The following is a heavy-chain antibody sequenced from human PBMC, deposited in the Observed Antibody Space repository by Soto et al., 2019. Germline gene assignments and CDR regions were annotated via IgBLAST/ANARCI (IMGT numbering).Heavy chain of an antibody. CDR3: AASPYCSGGSCYGYYAMDV. Sequence: GASVKVSCKASGFTFTSSAVQWVRQARGQRLEWIGWIVVGSSNTNYAQKFQERVTITRDMSTSTAYMELSSLRSEDTAVYYCAASPYCSGGSCYGYYAMDVWGQGTTVTVSS. V-gene: IGHV1-58*01. CDR2: IVVGSSNT. CDR1: GFTFTSSA. D-gene: IGHD2-15*01. J-gene: IGHJ6*02.